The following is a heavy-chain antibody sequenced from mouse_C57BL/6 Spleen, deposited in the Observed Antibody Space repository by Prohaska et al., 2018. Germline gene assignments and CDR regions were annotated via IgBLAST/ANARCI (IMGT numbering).Heavy chain of an antibody. D-gene: IGHD1-1*01. CDR1: GYTFTSYW. V-gene: IGHV1-69*01. CDR2: IDPSDSYT. Sequence: QVQLQQPGAELVMPGASVKLSCKASGYTFTSYWMHWVKQRPGQGLEWIGEIDPSDSYTNYNQKFKGKATLTVDKSSSTAYMQLSSLTSEDSAVYYCARIPHYYGSSYAMDYWGQGTSVTVSS. CDR3: ARIPHYYGSSYAMDY. J-gene: IGHJ4*01.